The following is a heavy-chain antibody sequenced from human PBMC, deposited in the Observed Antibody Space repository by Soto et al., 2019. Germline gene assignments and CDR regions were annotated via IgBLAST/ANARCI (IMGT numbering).Heavy chain of an antibody. CDR2: IIPILGIA. CDR3: ARGGSYNEHFDY. J-gene: IGHJ4*02. D-gene: IGHD1-26*01. CDR1: GGTFSSYT. V-gene: IGHV1-69*02. Sequence: QVQLVQSGAEVKKPGSSVKVSCKASGGTFSSYTISWVRQAPGQGLEWMGRIIPILGIANYAQKFQGRVTITADKSTSTAYMGLSSLISEDTAVYYCARGGSYNEHFDYWGQGTLVTVSS.